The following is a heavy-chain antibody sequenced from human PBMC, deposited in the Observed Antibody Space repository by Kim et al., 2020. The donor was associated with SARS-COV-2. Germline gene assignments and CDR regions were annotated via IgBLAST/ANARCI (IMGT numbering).Heavy chain of an antibody. V-gene: IGHV3-30*03. Sequence: GGSLRLSCVDSGILFGTYGMHWVRQAPGKGLEWVAVVSSDGSATYYADSLKGRFTISRDNSKNTLYLQMNSLRVEDTALYYCARNRGYNYVIIDYCGHG. J-gene: IGHJ4*01. D-gene: IGHD5-18*01. CDR2: VSSDGSAT. CDR1: GILFGTYG. CDR3: ARNRGYNYVIIDY.